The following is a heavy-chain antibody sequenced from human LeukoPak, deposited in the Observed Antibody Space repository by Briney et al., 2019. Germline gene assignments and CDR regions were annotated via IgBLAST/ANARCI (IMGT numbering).Heavy chain of an antibody. D-gene: IGHD3-10*01. CDR1: GGSFSGYY. CDR2: INHSGST. V-gene: IGHV4-34*01. J-gene: IGHJ4*02. Sequence: SETLSLTCAVYGGSFSGYYWSWIRQPPGKGLEWIGEINHSGSTNYNPSLKSRVTISVDTSKNQFSLKLSSVTAADTAVYYCARLHFDMVRGVIIHYFDYWGQGTLVTVSS. CDR3: ARLHFDMVRGVIIHYFDY.